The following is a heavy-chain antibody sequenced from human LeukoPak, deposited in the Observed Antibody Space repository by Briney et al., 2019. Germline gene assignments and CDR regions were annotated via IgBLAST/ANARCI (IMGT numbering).Heavy chain of an antibody. CDR1: GGSISSGGYY. V-gene: IGHV4-30-2*01. Sequence: KPSETLSLTCTVSGGSISSGGYYWSWIRQPPGKGLEWIGYIYHSGSTYYNPSLKSRVTISVDRSKNQFSLKLSSVTAADTAVYYCARNSVAADAFDIWGQGTMVTVSS. D-gene: IGHD4-23*01. J-gene: IGHJ3*02. CDR2: IYHSGST. CDR3: ARNSVAADAFDI.